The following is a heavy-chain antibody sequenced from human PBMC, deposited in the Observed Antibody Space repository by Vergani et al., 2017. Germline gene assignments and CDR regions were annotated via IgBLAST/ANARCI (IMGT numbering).Heavy chain of an antibody. Sequence: EVQLVQSGAEVKKPGATMKISCKVSAYTFTDHFMHWVKQAPGKGLEWMGLVDPEDGETIYAEKFKGRVTIAADTSTDTSHLALSSLSSEDTAVYYCATPQTVTTGGMEVWGQGTTVIVSS. V-gene: IGHV1-69-2*01. D-gene: IGHD4-17*01. CDR3: ATPQTVTTGGMEV. J-gene: IGHJ6*02. CDR2: VDPEDGET. CDR1: AYTFTDHF.